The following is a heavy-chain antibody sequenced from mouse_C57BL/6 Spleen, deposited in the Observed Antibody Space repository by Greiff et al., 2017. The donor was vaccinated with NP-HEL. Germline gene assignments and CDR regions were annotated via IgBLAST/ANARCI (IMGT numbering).Heavy chain of an antibody. CDR1: GYTFTSYW. V-gene: IGHV1-50*01. CDR3: ERGNYGSSPAWFAY. CDR2: IDPSDSYT. Sequence: QVQLQQPGAELVKPGASVKLSCKASGYTFTSYWMQWVKQRPGQGLEWIGEIDPSDSYTNYNQKFKGKATLPVDTSSSTAYMQLSSLTSEDSAVYYCERGNYGSSPAWFAYWGQGTLVTVSA. J-gene: IGHJ3*01. D-gene: IGHD1-1*01.